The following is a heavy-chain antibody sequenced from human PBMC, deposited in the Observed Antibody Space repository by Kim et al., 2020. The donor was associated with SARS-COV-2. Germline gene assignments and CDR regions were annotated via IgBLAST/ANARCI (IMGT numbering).Heavy chain of an antibody. J-gene: IGHJ4*02. Sequence: YYAGSVKCRFTISIANSQNTLYLQMDSLSAEDWAVYYCAREGAGYYFFDYWGQGTLVTVSS. V-gene: IGHV3-30*01. D-gene: IGHD3-9*01. CDR3: AREGAGYYFFDY.